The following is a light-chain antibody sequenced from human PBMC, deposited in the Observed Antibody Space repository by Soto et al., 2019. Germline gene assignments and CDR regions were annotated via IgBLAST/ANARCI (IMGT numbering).Light chain of an antibody. CDR2: AAS. V-gene: IGKV3-20*01. CDR3: QQFASSRT. J-gene: IGKJ1*01. CDR1: QSVSSSL. Sequence: EIVLTQSPDTLSLSVGERAAVSCRASQSVSSSLLAWYQQKPGQAPRLPISAASSRATGIPDRFSGSGSGTDFTLTISRLEPEDFAVYYCQQFASSRTFGQGTKVDIK.